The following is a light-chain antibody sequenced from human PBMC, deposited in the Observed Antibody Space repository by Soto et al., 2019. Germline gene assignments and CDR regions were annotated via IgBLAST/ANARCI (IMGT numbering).Light chain of an antibody. J-gene: IGLJ1*01. CDR2: DVS. CDR3: SSYTSSSTFYV. CDR1: SSDFGGYNY. V-gene: IGLV2-14*01. Sequence: QSALTQPASVSGSPGQSITISSTGNSSDFGGYNYVSWYQQHPGKAPKLMIYDVSNRPSGVSIRFSGSKSGNTASLTISGLQAEDEADYYCSSYTSSSTFYVFGTGTKVTV.